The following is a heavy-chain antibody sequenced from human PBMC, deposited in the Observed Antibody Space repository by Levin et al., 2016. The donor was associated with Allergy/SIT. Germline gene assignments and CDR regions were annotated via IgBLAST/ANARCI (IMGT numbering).Heavy chain of an antibody. Sequence: GESLKISCAASGFTFSSYWMHWVRQAPGKGLVWVSRINSDGSSTSYADSVKGRFTISRDNAKNTLYLQMNSLRAEDTAVYYCAKTSPPTIFGAYGMDVWGQGTTVTVSS. V-gene: IGHV3-74*01. CDR3: AKTSPPTIFGAYGMDV. CDR1: GFTFSSYW. D-gene: IGHD3-3*01. CDR2: INSDGSST. J-gene: IGHJ6*02.